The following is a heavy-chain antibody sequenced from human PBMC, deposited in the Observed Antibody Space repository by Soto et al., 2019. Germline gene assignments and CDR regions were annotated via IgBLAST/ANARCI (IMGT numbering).Heavy chain of an antibody. D-gene: IGHD3-22*01. CDR3: ARVGYYDSSGYYYGRNWFDP. CDR1: GGSISSSNW. CDR2: IYHSGST. V-gene: IGHV4-4*02. Sequence: QVQLQESGPGLVKPSGTLSLTCAASGGSISSSNWWSWVRQPPGKGLEWIGEIYHSGSTNYNPSLKSRVTISVDKSKNQFSLKLSSVTAADTAVYYCARVGYYDSSGYYYGRNWFDPWGQGTLVTVSS. J-gene: IGHJ5*02.